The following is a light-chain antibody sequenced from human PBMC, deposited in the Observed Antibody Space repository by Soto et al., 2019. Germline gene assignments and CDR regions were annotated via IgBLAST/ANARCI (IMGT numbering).Light chain of an antibody. Sequence: QSVLTQPTSLSASPGASARFTCTLRSGINVGTYRIYWYQQKPGSLPGYLLRYKSDSDKQQGSGVPSRFSGSKDASTNAGLLLISGLQSEDEADYYCAIWYSSTWVFGGGTKLTVL. CDR1: SGINVGTYR. J-gene: IGLJ3*02. CDR2: YKSDSDK. V-gene: IGLV5-39*01. CDR3: AIWYSSTWV.